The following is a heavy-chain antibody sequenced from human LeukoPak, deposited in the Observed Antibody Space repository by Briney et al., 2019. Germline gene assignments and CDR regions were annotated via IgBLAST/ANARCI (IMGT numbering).Heavy chain of an antibody. J-gene: IGHJ6*02. D-gene: IGHD6-13*01. CDR2: INPNSGGT. Sequence: ASVKVSCLASGYTFTGYYMHWVGQAPGQGLAWMGWINPNSGGTNYAQKFQGRVTMTRDTSISTAYMELSRLRSDDTAVYYCARERQQLVQDYYYYGMDVWGQGTTVTVSS. V-gene: IGHV1-2*02. CDR1: GYTFTGYY. CDR3: ARERQQLVQDYYYYGMDV.